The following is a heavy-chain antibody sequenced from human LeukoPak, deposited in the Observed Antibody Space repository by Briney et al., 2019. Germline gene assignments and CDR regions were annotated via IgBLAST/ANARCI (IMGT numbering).Heavy chain of an antibody. CDR3: AKAKYYDILTGYRTYYYYGMDV. CDR1: GFTFSSYA. Sequence: GGSLRLSNAASGFTFSSYAMICVRQAPGKGLEWVSAISGSGGSTYYADSVKGRFTISRDNSKNTLYLQMNSLRAEDTAVYYCAKAKYYDILTGYRTYYYYGMDVWGQGTTVTVSS. D-gene: IGHD3-9*01. V-gene: IGHV3-23*01. CDR2: ISGSGGST. J-gene: IGHJ6*02.